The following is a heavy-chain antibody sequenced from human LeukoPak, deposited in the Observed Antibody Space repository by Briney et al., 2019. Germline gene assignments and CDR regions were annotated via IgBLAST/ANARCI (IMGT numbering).Heavy chain of an antibody. D-gene: IGHD1/OR15-1a*01. V-gene: IGHV3-23*01. J-gene: IGHJ4*02. CDR2: ICEGHGGT. CDR3: ARVGPNWNNFEY. CDR1: GFTYSSYA. Sequence: GRTLRLSRAASGFTYSSYAMSWVRQAAAKGLESVSAICEGHGGTYYASSVKGRFTISRDDSKNTLYLQVNSLRAEDTAVYYCARVGPNWNNFEYWGQGTLVTVSS.